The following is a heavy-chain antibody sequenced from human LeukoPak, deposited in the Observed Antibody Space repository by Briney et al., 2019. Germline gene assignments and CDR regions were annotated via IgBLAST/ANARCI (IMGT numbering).Heavy chain of an antibody. Sequence: KPSETLSLTCTVSGGPISSYYWSWIRQPPGKGLEWIGYIYYSGSTNYNPSLKSRVTISVDTSKNQVSLKLTSVTAADTALYYCARHYYGSGRRDYWGQGTLVTVSS. J-gene: IGHJ4*02. D-gene: IGHD3-10*01. CDR1: GGPISSYY. V-gene: IGHV4-59*08. CDR3: ARHYYGSGRRDY. CDR2: IYYSGST.